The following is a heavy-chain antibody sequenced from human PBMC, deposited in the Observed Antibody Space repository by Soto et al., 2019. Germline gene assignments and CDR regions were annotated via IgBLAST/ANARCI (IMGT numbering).Heavy chain of an antibody. CDR3: AKNIIWFGELSYYFDY. CDR2: ISGSGGST. J-gene: IGHJ4*02. D-gene: IGHD3-10*01. CDR1: GFTFSSYA. Sequence: CLRLSCAASGFTFSSYAMSWVRQAPGKGLEWVSAISGSGGSTYYADSVKGRFTISRDNSKNTLYLQMNSLRAEDTAVYYCAKNIIWFGELSYYFDYWGQGTLVTVSS. V-gene: IGHV3-23*01.